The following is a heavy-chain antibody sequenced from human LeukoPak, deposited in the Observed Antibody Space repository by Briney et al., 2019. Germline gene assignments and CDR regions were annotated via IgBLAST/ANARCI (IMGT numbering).Heavy chain of an antibody. V-gene: IGHV3-23*01. D-gene: IGHD3-3*01. CDR1: GLTFRNTW. Sequence: GGSLRLSCAVSGLTFRNTWMSWVRQAPGKGLEWVSAISGSGGSTYYADSVKGRFTISRDNSKNTLYLQMNSLRAEDTAVYYCAKDRLIFGVVDYWGQGTLVTVSS. J-gene: IGHJ4*02. CDR3: AKDRLIFGVVDY. CDR2: ISGSGGST.